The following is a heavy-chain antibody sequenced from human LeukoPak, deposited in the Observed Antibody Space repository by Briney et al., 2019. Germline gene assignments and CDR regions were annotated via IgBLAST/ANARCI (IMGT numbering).Heavy chain of an antibody. CDR1: GYTFTGYY. V-gene: IGHV1-3*01. J-gene: IGHJ4*02. Sequence: GASVKVSCKASGYTFTGYYMHWVRQAPGQGLEWMGWINAGNGNTKYSQKFQGRVTITRDTSASTAYMELSSLRSEDTAVYYCARDRGSGFDYWGQGTLVTVSS. D-gene: IGHD6-19*01. CDR2: INAGNGNT. CDR3: ARDRGSGFDY.